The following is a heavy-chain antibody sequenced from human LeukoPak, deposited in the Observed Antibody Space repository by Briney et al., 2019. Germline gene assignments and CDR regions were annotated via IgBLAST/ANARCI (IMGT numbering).Heavy chain of an antibody. CDR1: GFTFSSYG. CDR3: AKDPWVGITMVRGVMIVGGYFDY. V-gene: IGHV3-30*02. CDR2: IRYDGSNK. Sequence: GGSLRLSCAASGFTFSSYGMHWVRQAPGKGLEWVAFIRYDGSNKHYADSVKGRFTISRDNSKNTLYLQMNSLRAEDTAVYYCAKDPWVGITMVRGVMIVGGYFDYWGQGTLVTVSS. J-gene: IGHJ4*02. D-gene: IGHD3-10*01.